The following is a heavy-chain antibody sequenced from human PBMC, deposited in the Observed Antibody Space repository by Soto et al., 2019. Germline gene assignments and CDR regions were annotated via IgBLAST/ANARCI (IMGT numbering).Heavy chain of an antibody. CDR2: IYYSGST. J-gene: IGHJ5*02. CDR1: GGSISSSSYY. Sequence: QLLESGPGLVKPSETLSLTCTVSGGSISSSSYYWGWIRQPPGKGLEWIGSIYYSGSTYYNPSLKSRVTISVDTSKNQFSLKLSSVTAADTAVYYCARLRPHCSGGSCPKEPFDPWGQGTLVTVSS. V-gene: IGHV4-39*01. CDR3: ARLRPHCSGGSCPKEPFDP. D-gene: IGHD2-15*01.